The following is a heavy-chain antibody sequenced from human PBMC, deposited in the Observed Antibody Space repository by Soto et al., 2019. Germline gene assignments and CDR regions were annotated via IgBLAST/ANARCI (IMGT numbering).Heavy chain of an antibody. V-gene: IGHV3-23*01. J-gene: IGHJ4*02. CDR2: ISDSGDIT. D-gene: IGHD1-20*01. CDR1: EFTFSTYA. CDR3: AKAWVPSISDRRPRLDY. Sequence: GGSLRLSCAASEFTFSTYAMTWVRQAPGRGLQWVATISDSGDITYYGDSVKGRFTISRDNSRNTLYRQMNNLRAEDTALYYCAKAWVPSISDRRPRLDYWGRGTLVPVSS.